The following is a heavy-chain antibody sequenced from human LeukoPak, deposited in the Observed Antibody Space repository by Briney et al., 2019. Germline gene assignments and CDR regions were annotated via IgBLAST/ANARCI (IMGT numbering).Heavy chain of an antibody. V-gene: IGHV4-39*01. Sequence: SETLSLTCTVSGGSISNNNYYWAWIRQPPGKGLECIGSIYYSGSPYYNPSLKSRVTISVDTSKNQFSLKLSSVTAADTAVYYCARRGSGASLEYYFDLWGRGTLVTVSS. CDR3: ARRGSGASLEYYFDL. CDR2: IYYSGSP. D-gene: IGHD1-14*01. J-gene: IGHJ2*01. CDR1: GGSISNNNYY.